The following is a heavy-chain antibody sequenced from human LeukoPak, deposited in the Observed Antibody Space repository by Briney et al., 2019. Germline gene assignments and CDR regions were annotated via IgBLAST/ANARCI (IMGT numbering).Heavy chain of an antibody. CDR2: IYNTVDL. V-gene: IGHV4-59*01. D-gene: IGHD3-9*01. Sequence: PETLSLTRTVSGASTSGSYWTWIRQSPGERLQYVGYIYNTVDLNYSPSLESRVTISIDMSRSQFSLTLNCVTTADTAIYYCARGRHYDITGFNPTYYFDSWGQGALVTVSS. J-gene: IGHJ4*02. CDR3: ARGRHYDITGFNPTYYFDS. CDR1: GASTSGSY.